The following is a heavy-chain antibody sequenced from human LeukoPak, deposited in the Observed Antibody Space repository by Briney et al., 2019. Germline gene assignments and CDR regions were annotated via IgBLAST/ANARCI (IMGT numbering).Heavy chain of an antibody. J-gene: IGHJ4*02. CDR1: GGSISSYY. Sequence: SETLSLTCTVSGGSISSYYWSWIRQPPGKGLEWIGYIYYSGSTNHNPSLKSRVTISVDTSKNQFSLKLSSVTAADTAVYYCARESSSYNYDYWGQGTLVTVSS. V-gene: IGHV4-59*01. CDR3: ARESSSYNYDY. D-gene: IGHD6-6*01. CDR2: IYYSGST.